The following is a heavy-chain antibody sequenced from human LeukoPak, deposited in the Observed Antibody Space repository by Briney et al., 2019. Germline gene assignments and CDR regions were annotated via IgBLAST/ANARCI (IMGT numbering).Heavy chain of an antibody. D-gene: IGHD1-1*01. CDR3: AKDMPQRLHWNDVGIDY. CDR2: ISGDGGST. V-gene: IGHV3-43*02. Sequence: GGSLRLSCAASGFTFDDYAMHWVRQAPGKGLEWVSLISGDGGSTYYADSVKGRFTISRDNSKNSLYLQMNSLRTEDTALYYCAKDMPQRLHWNDVGIDYWGQGTLVTVSS. J-gene: IGHJ4*02. CDR1: GFTFDDYA.